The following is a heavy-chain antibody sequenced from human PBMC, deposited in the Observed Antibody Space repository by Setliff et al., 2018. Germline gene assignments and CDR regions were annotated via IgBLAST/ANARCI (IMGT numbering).Heavy chain of an antibody. CDR1: GGSISSGTYY. Sequence: TSETLSLTCAVSGGSISSGTYYWNWIRQPARKGLEWLGRIYTTGSTMYNPSLQSRVTISVDTSKNQFSLRVTSVTAADTAVYYCARTLPTYCRDGPCKVGALDIWGQGTMVTVSS. CDR3: ARTLPTYCRDGPCKVGALDI. J-gene: IGHJ3*02. CDR2: IYTTGST. V-gene: IGHV4-61*02. D-gene: IGHD1-26*01.